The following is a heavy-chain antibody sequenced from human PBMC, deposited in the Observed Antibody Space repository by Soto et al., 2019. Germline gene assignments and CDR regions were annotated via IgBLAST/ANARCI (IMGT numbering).Heavy chain of an antibody. V-gene: IGHV3-30*18. CDR2: ISYDGSNK. CDR3: AKDPVGYSYGYGSWFDP. D-gene: IGHD5-18*01. CDR1: GFTFSSYG. Sequence: GGSLRLSCAASGFTFSSYGMHWVRQAPGKGLEWVAVISYDGSNKYYADSVKGRFTISRDNSKNTLYLQMNSLRAEDTAVYYCAKDPVGYSYGYGSWFDPWGQGTLVTVSS. J-gene: IGHJ5*02.